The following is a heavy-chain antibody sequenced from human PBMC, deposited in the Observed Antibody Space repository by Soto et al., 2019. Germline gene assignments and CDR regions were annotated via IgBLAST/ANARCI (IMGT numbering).Heavy chain of an antibody. CDR3: ARDRGGYGPPDV. CDR2: ISGSSGYT. J-gene: IGHJ6*02. D-gene: IGHD3-10*01. V-gene: IGHV3-11*06. CDR1: GFSFSDSY. Sequence: QVQLVESGGGLVKPGGSLRLSCAASGFSFSDSYMSWVRQAPGKGLEWVAYISGSSGYTGYADSVKGRVTISRDNATKSLYMQKNSLRVEDTAVYYCARDRGGYGPPDVWGQGTTVTVSS.